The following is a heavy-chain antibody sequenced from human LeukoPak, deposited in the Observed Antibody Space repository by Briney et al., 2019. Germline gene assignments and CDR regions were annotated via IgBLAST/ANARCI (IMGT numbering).Heavy chain of an antibody. CDR1: GFTFSSYG. CDR2: IRSSGSTT. Sequence: PGGSLRLSCAASGFTFSSYGMNWVRQAPGEGLEWVSYIRSSGSTTFDADSVKGRFTISRDNAKNSLYLQMNSLRVEDTAVYHCARDTILDIWGQGTMVTVSS. J-gene: IGHJ3*02. CDR3: ARDTILDI. V-gene: IGHV3-48*03. D-gene: IGHD2-21*01.